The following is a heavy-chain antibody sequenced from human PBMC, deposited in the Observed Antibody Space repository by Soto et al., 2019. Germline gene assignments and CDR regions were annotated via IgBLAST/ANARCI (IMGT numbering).Heavy chain of an antibody. CDR3: AREREDCSSTSCYGYYGMDV. V-gene: IGHV1-69*01. J-gene: IGHJ6*02. Sequence: QVQLVQSGAEVKKPGSSVKVSCKASGGTFSSYAISWVRQAPGQGLEWMGGIIPIFGTANYAQKFQSRVTITADESTSTAYMELSSLRFEDTAVYYCAREREDCSSTSCYGYYGMDVWGQGTTVTVSS. D-gene: IGHD2-2*01. CDR2: IIPIFGTA. CDR1: GGTFSSYA.